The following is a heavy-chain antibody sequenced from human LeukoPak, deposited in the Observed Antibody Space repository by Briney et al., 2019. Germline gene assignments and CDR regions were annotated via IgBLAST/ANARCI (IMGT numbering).Heavy chain of an antibody. Sequence: ASVKVSCKASGYTFTSYYMHWVRQAPGQGLEWMGWINPNSGGTNYAQKFQGRVTMTRDTSISTAYMELSRLRSDDTAVYYCARVEKEITMVRGVLLYWGQGTLVTVSS. J-gene: IGHJ4*02. CDR3: ARVEKEITMVRGVLLY. D-gene: IGHD3-10*01. CDR2: INPNSGGT. CDR1: GYTFTSYY. V-gene: IGHV1-2*02.